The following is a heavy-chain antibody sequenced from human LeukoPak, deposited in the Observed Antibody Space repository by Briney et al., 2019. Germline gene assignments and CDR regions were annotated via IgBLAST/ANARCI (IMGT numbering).Heavy chain of an antibody. V-gene: IGHV4-59*08. D-gene: IGHD3-16*01. J-gene: IGHJ2*01. CDR3: ARLKLGAYFDL. CDR2: VYNSGDT. CDR1: GGSTSSDY. Sequence: SETLALTCTVSGGSTSSDYWSWIRQSPGKGLEWVGYVYNSGDTGKNPSLKSRVTILLGTSKNQCSLKLTSVSAADTAVYYCARLKLGAYFDLWGRGTLVTVSS.